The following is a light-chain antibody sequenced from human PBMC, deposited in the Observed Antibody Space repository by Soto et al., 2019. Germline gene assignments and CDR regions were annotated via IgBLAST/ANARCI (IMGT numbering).Light chain of an antibody. J-gene: IGLJ1*01. CDR3: GTWDSSLSAGV. CDR1: SSNIGNNY. Sequence: QSVLTQPPSVSAAPGQKVTISCSGSSSNIGNNYVSWYQQFPGTAPKLLIYDNNKRSSGIPDRFSGSKSGTSATLGITGLQTGDEADYYCGTWDSSLSAGVFGTGTKLTVL. V-gene: IGLV1-51*01. CDR2: DNN.